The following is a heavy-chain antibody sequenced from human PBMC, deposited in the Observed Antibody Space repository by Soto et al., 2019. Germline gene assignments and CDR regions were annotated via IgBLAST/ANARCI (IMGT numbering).Heavy chain of an antibody. D-gene: IGHD2-21*02. V-gene: IGHV2-5*02. CDR3: AHRGHDFQDAFDV. Sequence: QITLKESGPTLVKPTQTLTLTCTFSGFSFTTNGVGVGWIRQPPGKALEWLALILWDDDERYRSSLKSRLTIPKDPAKNQVILIMPNMDPVDTATYYCAHRGHDFQDAFDVWGQGTMVTVSS. J-gene: IGHJ3*01. CDR1: GFSFTTNGVG. CDR2: ILWDDDE.